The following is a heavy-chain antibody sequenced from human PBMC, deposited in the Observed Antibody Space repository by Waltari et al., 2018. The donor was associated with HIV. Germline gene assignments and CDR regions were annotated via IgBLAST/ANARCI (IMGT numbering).Heavy chain of an antibody. J-gene: IGHJ4*01. CDR3: ARGEDVSLPHLTPGFRLEF. CDR1: GHRLTTYF. Sequence: QTLLLQSASPVKTPGASVTLSCKVSGHRLTTYFLYLLRQAPGQGFEGLGRIKPDSGDTTYSQTFQTRVTMTRDTSSASTYMEVTRLTSADTAIYYCARGEDVSLPHLTPGFRLEFWGHGTLVTVSS. D-gene: IGHD1-26*01. CDR2: IKPDSGDT. V-gene: IGHV1-2*06.